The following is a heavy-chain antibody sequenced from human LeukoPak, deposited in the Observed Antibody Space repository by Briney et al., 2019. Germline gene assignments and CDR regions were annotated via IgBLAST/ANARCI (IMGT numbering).Heavy chain of an antibody. J-gene: IGHJ4*02. V-gene: IGHV3-30*18. CDR2: ISYDGSNK. D-gene: IGHD6-13*01. CDR1: GFTFRGCG. CDR3: AKDYSSSGYYFDY. Sequence: PGGSLRLSCAASGFTFRGCGMHWVRQAPGKGLEWVAVISYDGSNKYYADSVKGRFTISRDNSKNTVYLQLNSLRTEDTGVYYCAKDYSSSGYYFDYWGQGTLVTVSS.